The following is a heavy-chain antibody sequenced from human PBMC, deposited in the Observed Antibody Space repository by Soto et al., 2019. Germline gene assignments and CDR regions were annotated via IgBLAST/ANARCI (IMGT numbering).Heavy chain of an antibody. CDR3: ARDQGDG. Sequence: QVQLVESGGGVVQPGRSLRLSCAASGFAFSTYGMHWVRQAPGKGLEWVAVIWYDGSDKYYADSVKCRFTISRDNSENTLYLQMNSLRAEDTAVYYCARDQGDGWGQGTLVTVSS. J-gene: IGHJ4*02. D-gene: IGHD2-21*02. V-gene: IGHV3-33*01. CDR2: IWYDGSDK. CDR1: GFAFSTYG.